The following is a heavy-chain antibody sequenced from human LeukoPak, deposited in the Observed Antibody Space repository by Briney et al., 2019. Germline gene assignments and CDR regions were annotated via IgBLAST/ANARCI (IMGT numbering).Heavy chain of an antibody. J-gene: IGHJ4*02. CDR1: GFTFKTYG. Sequence: GGSLRLSCAAYGFTFKTYGMHWVRQAPGKGLEWVALISYDGGKRFFGESVKGRFTIARDNSENTVSLQMNTLKTEDTAVYYCAKGLRWFGDFYFNFFDYWGQGILVTVSS. V-gene: IGHV3-30*18. CDR3: AKGLRWFGDFYFNFFDY. CDR2: ISYDGGKR. D-gene: IGHD3-10*01.